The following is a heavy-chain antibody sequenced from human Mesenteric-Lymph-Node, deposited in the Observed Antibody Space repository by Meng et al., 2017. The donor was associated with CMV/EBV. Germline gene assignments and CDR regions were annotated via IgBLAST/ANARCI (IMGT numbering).Heavy chain of an antibody. V-gene: IGHV3-30-3*01. Sequence: GGSLRLSCAASGFTFSNYAMHWVRQAPGKGLEWVAVISYDGSNKYYADSVKGRFTISRDNSKSTLYLQMNSLRPEDTAVYYCARITLTNRVGGYFDSWGQGTLVTVSS. D-gene: IGHD1-26*01. CDR1: GFTFSNYA. CDR3: ARITLTNRVGGYFDS. CDR2: ISYDGSNK. J-gene: IGHJ4*02.